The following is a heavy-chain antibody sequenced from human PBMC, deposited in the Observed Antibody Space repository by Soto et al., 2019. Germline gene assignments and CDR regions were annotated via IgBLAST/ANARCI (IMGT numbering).Heavy chain of an antibody. Sequence: EVQLVESGGGLVQPGGSLRLSCADSGFTVSSNYMSWVRQAQGKGLEWVSVIYSGGSTYYADSVKGRFTISRDNSKNTLYLQMNSLRAEDTAVYYCARGDGYNWNFDYWGQGTLVTVSS. J-gene: IGHJ4*02. D-gene: IGHD5-12*01. V-gene: IGHV3-66*01. CDR3: ARGDGYNWNFDY. CDR2: IYSGGST. CDR1: GFTVSSNY.